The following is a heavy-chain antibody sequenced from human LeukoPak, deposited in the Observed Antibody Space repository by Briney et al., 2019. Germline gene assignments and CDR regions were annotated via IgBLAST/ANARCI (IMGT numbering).Heavy chain of an antibody. D-gene: IGHD1-14*01. CDR3: RTGKDALDI. V-gene: IGHV3-74*01. J-gene: IGHJ3*02. CDR2: INSDGSST. Sequence: GGSLRLSCAASGFTFSSHWMHWVRQAPGKGLVWVSRINSDGSSTNYADSVKGRFTISRDNAKNTVYLQMNSLRAEDTAVYYCRTGKDALDIWGQGSMVTVSS. CDR1: GFTFSSHW.